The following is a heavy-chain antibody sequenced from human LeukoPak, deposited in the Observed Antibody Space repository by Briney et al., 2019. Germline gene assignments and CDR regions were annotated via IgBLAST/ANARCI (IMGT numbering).Heavy chain of an antibody. V-gene: IGHV1-69*04. J-gene: IGHJ4*02. D-gene: IGHD3-22*01. Sequence: ASVKVSCKASGGTFSSYAISWVRQAPGQGLEWMGRIIPILGIANYAQKFQGRVTITADKSTSTAYMELSSPRSEDTAVYYCASTGSTYYYDSSAQGYWGQGTLVTVSS. CDR1: GGTFSSYA. CDR2: IIPILGIA. CDR3: ASTGSTYYYDSSAQGY.